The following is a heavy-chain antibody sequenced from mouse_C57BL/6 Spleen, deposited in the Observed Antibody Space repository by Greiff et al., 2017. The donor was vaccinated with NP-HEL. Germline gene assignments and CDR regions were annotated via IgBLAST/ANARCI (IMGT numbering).Heavy chain of an antibody. J-gene: IGHJ1*03. CDR1: GYTFTSYW. D-gene: IGHD1-1*01. CDR3: ARPHYYGSSYEWYFDV. V-gene: IGHV1-64*01. Sequence: VLLVESGAELVKPGASVKLSCKASGYTFTSYWMHWVKQRPGQGLEWIGMIHPNSGSTNYNEKFKSKATLTVDKSSSTAYMQLSSLTSEDSAVYYCARPHYYGSSYEWYFDVWGTGTTVTVSS. CDR2: IHPNSGST.